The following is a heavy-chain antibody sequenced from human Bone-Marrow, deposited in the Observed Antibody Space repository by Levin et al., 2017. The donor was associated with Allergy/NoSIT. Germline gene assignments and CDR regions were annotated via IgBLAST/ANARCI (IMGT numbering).Heavy chain of an antibody. J-gene: IGHJ4*02. CDR2: ISWNSGTI. CDR3: ASGASSSWYRAGGGDH. D-gene: IGHD6-13*01. Sequence: PGGSLRLSCAASGFTFDDYAMHWVRQGPGKGLEWVSGISWNSGTIGYADSVKGRFTISRDNAKNSVYLQMNSLRVEDTALYYCASGASSSWYRAGGGDHWGQGTLVTVSS. V-gene: IGHV3-9*01. CDR1: GFTFDDYA.